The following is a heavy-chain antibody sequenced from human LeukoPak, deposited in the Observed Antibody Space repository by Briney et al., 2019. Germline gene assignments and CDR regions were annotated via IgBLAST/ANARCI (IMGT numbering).Heavy chain of an antibody. CDR2: IYYSGST. Sequence: SETLSLTCTVSGGSISSYYWSWIRQPPGKGLEWIGYIYYSGSTNYNPSLKSRVTISVDTSKNQFSLKLSSVTAADTAVYYCARDRLGYCTNGVCYPYHFDYWGQGTLVTVSS. CDR1: GGSISSYY. J-gene: IGHJ4*02. CDR3: ARDRLGYCTNGVCYPYHFDY. D-gene: IGHD2-8*01. V-gene: IGHV4-59*01.